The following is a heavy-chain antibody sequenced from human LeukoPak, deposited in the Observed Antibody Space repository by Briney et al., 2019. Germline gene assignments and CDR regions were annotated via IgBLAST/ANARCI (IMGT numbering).Heavy chain of an antibody. D-gene: IGHD6-19*01. Sequence: SETLSLTCTVSGGSISSGSYYWSWIRQPAGKGLEWIGRIYTSGSTNYNPSLKSRVTISVDTSKNQFSLKPSSVTAADTAVYYCARRVYSSGWYYFDYWGQGTLVTVSS. V-gene: IGHV4-61*02. J-gene: IGHJ4*02. CDR2: IYTSGST. CDR1: GGSISSGSYY. CDR3: ARRVYSSGWYYFDY.